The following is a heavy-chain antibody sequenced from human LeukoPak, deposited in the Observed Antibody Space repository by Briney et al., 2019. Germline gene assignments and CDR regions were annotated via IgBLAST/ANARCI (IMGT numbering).Heavy chain of an antibody. CDR3: ARGAYCSSTSCYLPDWYFDL. D-gene: IGHD2-2*01. CDR1: GGTFSSYA. Sequence: SVKVSCKASGGTFSSYAISWVRQAPGQGLEWMGGIIPTFGTANYAQKFQGRVTITADESTSTAYMELSSLRSEDTAVYYCARGAYCSSTSCYLPDWYFDLWGRGTLVTVSS. CDR2: IIPTFGTA. V-gene: IGHV1-69*13. J-gene: IGHJ2*01.